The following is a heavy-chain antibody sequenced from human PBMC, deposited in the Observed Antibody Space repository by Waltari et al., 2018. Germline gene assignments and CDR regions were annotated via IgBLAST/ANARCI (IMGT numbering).Heavy chain of an antibody. J-gene: IGHJ4*02. CDR3: AKEAMARSLCFYDY. D-gene: IGHD2-15*01. CDR2: ISGSVGIT. Sequence: EVQLLESGGGLVQPGGSLRLSCAASGFTFSSYAMSWVRQAPGKGLEWVSAISGSVGITYYADSVKGLFTISRDNSKNTLYLQMNSLRAEDTAVYYCAKEAMARSLCFYDYWGQGTLVTVSS. V-gene: IGHV3-23*01. CDR1: GFTFSSYA.